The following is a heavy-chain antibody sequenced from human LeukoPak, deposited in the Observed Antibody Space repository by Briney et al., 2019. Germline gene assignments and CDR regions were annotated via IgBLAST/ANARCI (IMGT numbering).Heavy chain of an antibody. J-gene: IGHJ4*02. CDR1: GGSISSYY. CDR2: IYYSGST. CDR3: ARNYGSGSYEFDY. Sequence: SETLSLTCTVSGGSISSYYWSWIRQPPGKGLEWIGYIYYSGSTNYNPSLKSRVTISVDTSKNQLSLKLSSVTAADTAVYYCARNYGSGSYEFDYWGQGTLVTVSS. V-gene: IGHV4-59*08. D-gene: IGHD3-10*01.